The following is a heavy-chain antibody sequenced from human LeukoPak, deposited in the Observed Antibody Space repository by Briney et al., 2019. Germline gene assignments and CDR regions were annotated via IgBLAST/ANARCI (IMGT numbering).Heavy chain of an antibody. J-gene: IGHJ3*02. V-gene: IGHV3-74*01. CDR2: LKSDGTIT. D-gene: IGHD2-21*01. Sequence: PGVSLRLSHAGSGFTFTSYWMHWVPQAPGRGLVWVSRLKSDGTITTYADSVKGRFTISRDNAKNTLYLQMNSLRYEDTAVYYCVRDVQFVVRDSWGQGTMATVSS. CDR1: GFTFTSYW. CDR3: VRDVQFVVRDS.